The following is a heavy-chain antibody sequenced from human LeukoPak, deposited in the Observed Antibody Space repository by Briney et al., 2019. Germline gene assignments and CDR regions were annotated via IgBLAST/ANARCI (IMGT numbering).Heavy chain of an antibody. CDR1: GFTFSSYS. D-gene: IGHD3-10*01. V-gene: IGHV3-21*01. CDR2: ISSSSSYI. Sequence: PGRSLRLSCAASGFTFSSYSMNWVRQAPGKGLEWVSSISSSSSYIYYADSVKGRFTISRDNAKNSLYLQMNSLRAEDTAVYYCARVSIHYGSGSLYAFDIWGQGTMVTVSS. CDR3: ARVSIHYGSGSLYAFDI. J-gene: IGHJ3*02.